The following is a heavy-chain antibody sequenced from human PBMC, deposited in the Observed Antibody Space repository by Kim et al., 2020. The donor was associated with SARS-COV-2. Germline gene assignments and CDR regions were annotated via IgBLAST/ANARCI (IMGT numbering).Heavy chain of an antibody. D-gene: IGHD6-13*01. CDR1: GFTFSSYG. V-gene: IGHV3-30*18. CDR2: ISYDGSNK. J-gene: IGHJ4*02. Sequence: GGSLRLSCAASGFTFSSYGMHWVRQAPGKGLEWVAVISYDGSNKYYADSVKGRFTISRDNSKNTLYLQMNSLRAEDTAVYYCAKAMQQPKGDYFDYWGQGTLVTVSS. CDR3: AKAMQQPKGDYFDY.